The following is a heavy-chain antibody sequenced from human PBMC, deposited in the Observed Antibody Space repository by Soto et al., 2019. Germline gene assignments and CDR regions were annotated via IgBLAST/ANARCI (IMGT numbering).Heavy chain of an antibody. J-gene: IGHJ6*02. CDR3: ARAGVRYPDYYYYGMDV. D-gene: IGHD2-2*01. CDR2: IYYSGST. V-gene: IGHV4-30-4*01. CDR1: GGSISSGDYY. Sequence: QVQLQESGPGLVKPSQTLSLTCTVSGGSISSGDYYWSWIRQPPGKGLEWIGYIYYSGSTYYNPSLKSRVTISVDTSKNQFSLKLSSVTAADTAVYYCARAGVRYPDYYYYGMDVWGQGTTVTVSS.